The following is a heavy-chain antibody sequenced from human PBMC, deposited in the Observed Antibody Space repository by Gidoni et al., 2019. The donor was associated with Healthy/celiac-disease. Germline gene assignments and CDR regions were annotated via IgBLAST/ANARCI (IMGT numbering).Heavy chain of an antibody. CDR1: GYTLNSYG. V-gene: IGHV1-18*01. D-gene: IGHD4-4*01. CDR2: ISDYNCNT. Sequence: QVQRVQSGAEVKKPGASVKVSCKASGYTLNSYGISWVRQAPGQGLEWLGWISDYNCNTNSAQYLQGRFTMPTDTSTSTAYMELRSLSSDDTAVYYCARYRHYRNPYLYYGMDVCGQGTTVTVSS. CDR3: ARYRHYRNPYLYYGMDV. J-gene: IGHJ6*02.